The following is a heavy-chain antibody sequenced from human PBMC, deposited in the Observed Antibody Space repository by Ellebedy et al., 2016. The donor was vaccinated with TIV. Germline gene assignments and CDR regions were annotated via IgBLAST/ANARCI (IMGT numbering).Heavy chain of an antibody. D-gene: IGHD3-16*01. Sequence: PGGSLRLSCSASGFTFRSFAMHWIRQAPGRGLEFVASITSNGDTTSYGDSVKDRFTISRDNSKNTLFLQMSSLRPEDTATYFCAKRALAIREGRYYFDSWGRGTVLTVSS. V-gene: IGHV3-64D*06. CDR1: GFTFRSFA. CDR2: ITSNGDTT. CDR3: AKRALAIREGRYYFDS. J-gene: IGHJ4*02.